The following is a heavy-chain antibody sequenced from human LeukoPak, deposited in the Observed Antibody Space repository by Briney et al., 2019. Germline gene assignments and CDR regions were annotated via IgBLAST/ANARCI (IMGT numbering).Heavy chain of an antibody. J-gene: IGHJ4*02. CDR1: GDSVSRNSAA. D-gene: IGHD7-27*01. CDR3: AEGMGIFDY. Sequence: SQTLSLTCDISGDSVSRNSAAWNWFRQSPSRGLEWLGRTYYRSQWFNDYAVSLKVRITINPDTSKNRFSLQLNSVTPEDTALYSSAEGMGIFDYWGQGTLVTVSS. CDR2: TYYRSQWFN. V-gene: IGHV6-1*01.